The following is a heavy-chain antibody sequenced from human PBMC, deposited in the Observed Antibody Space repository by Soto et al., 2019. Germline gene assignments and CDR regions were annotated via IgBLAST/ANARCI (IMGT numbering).Heavy chain of an antibody. J-gene: IGHJ6*02. CDR1: GGTFSSYT. Sequence: QVQLVQSGAEVKKPGSSVKVSCKASGGTFSSYTISWVRQAPGQGLEWMGRIIPILGIANYAQKFQGRVTITADKSTSTAYMELSSLRSEDTAVYYCARDMGLREWTRYYYGMDVWGQGTTVTVSS. V-gene: IGHV1-69*08. CDR2: IIPILGIA. D-gene: IGHD3-16*01. CDR3: ARDMGLREWTRYYYGMDV.